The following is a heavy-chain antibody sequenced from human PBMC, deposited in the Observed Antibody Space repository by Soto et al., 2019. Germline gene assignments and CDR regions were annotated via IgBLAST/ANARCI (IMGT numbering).Heavy chain of an antibody. D-gene: IGHD6-19*01. V-gene: IGHV3-30-3*01. CDR1: GFTFSTYS. CDR2: ISCDGSNK. CDR3: DPPPSDWYPPPSGLQVTFGSYGLDV. J-gene: IGHJ6*02. Sequence: QVQLVESGGGVVQPGRSLRLSCGASGFTFSTYSIHWVRQAPGKGLEWVALISCDGSNKYYADSVKGRFTISRDNSKKTVYLQTDSLRAEESDSNDWDPPPSDWYPPPSGLQVTFGSYGLDVWGQGTTVTVSS.